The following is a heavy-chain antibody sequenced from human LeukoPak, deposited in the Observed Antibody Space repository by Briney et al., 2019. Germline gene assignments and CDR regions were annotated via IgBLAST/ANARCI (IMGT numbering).Heavy chain of an antibody. Sequence: SETLSLTCAVYGGSFSGYYWSWIRQPPGKGLEWIGEINHSGSTNYNPSLKSRVAISVDTSKNQFSLKLSSVTAADTAVYYCARGKKMATYYYYYMDVWGKGTTVTVSS. V-gene: IGHV4-34*01. CDR3: ARGKKMATYYYYYMDV. CDR2: INHSGST. D-gene: IGHD5-24*01. J-gene: IGHJ6*03. CDR1: GGSFSGYY.